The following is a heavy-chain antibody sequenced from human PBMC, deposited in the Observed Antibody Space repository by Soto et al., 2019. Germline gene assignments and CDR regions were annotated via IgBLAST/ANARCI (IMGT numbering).Heavy chain of an antibody. Sequence: GESLKISCNGSGYSFTSYWSGWVRQMPGKGLEWMGIIYPGDSDTRYSPSFQGQVTISADKSISTAYLQWSSLKASDTAMYYCARQRRYCSGGSCYLNWFDPWGQGTLVTVSS. CDR3: ARQRRYCSGGSCYLNWFDP. J-gene: IGHJ5*02. CDR1: GYSFTSYW. V-gene: IGHV5-51*01. CDR2: IYPGDSDT. D-gene: IGHD2-15*01.